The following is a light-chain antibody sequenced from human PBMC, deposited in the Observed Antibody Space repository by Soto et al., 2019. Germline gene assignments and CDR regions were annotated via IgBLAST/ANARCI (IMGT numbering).Light chain of an antibody. CDR3: HQYTVSWA. V-gene: IGKV1-5*03. Sequence: DIQMTQSPSTLSASVGDRVTITCRASQRVNDWMAWYQQKPGKAPKLLIYNGSVLENGVPSGFSGGGAGTEFTLTISSRQPDDFATYFCHQYTVSWAFGPGTKL. J-gene: IGKJ1*01. CDR1: QRVNDW. CDR2: NGS.